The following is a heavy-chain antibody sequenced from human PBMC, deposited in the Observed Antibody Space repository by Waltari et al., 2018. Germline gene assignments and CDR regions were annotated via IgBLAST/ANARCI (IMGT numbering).Heavy chain of an antibody. CDR1: GGSIITDRHY. Sequence: QLQLQESGPGLLKPSETLSLTCSVSGGSIITDRHYWGWLRQPPGQGLEWIGTVSYHGPTYSSPSLKSRVTLSRDTSKNQLSLTLGSVTATDTAVYYCATYIGASIGTAAFDVWGQGTLVSVSS. CDR3: ATYIGASIGTAAFDV. J-gene: IGHJ3*01. D-gene: IGHD5-12*01. V-gene: IGHV4-39*01. CDR2: VSYHGPT.